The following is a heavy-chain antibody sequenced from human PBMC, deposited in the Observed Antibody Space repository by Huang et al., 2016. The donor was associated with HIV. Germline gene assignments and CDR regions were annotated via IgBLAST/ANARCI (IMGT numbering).Heavy chain of an antibody. CDR3: AKTTGSYLNDAFDV. CDR2: FYYSGST. CDR1: GGSVRSDNYY. D-gene: IGHD1-26*01. J-gene: IGHJ3*01. Sequence: QVQLQESGPGLVKPSEILSLVCTVFGGSVRSDNYYWTWIRQPPGQPVEWIGYFYYSGSTNYNPALKSRVSISVDTSKNQFSRSLTAVTTADTAMYYCAKTTGSYLNDAFDVWGQGKMVIVSS. V-gene: IGHV4-61*01.